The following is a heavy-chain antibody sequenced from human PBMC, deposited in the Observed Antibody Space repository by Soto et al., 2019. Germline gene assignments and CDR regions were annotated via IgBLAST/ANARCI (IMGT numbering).Heavy chain of an antibody. J-gene: IGHJ4*02. D-gene: IGHD3-16*02. CDR1: GGSISSSDYH. CDR2: IYYGGSA. Sequence: QLQLQESGPGLVTPSETLSLTCTVSGGSISSSDYHWGWIRQPPGKGLEWIGAIYYGGSAYYNPSLKRRVTMSVETSKNQFSLKLSSVTATDTAVFYCVRHVTTGTYRGFLDYWGQGTLVTVSS. CDR3: VRHVTTGTYRGFLDY. V-gene: IGHV4-39*01.